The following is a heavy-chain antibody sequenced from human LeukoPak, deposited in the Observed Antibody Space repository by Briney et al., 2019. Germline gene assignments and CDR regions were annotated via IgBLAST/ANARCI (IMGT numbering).Heavy chain of an antibody. CDR1: GFTVSSNY. CDR2: IYSGGST. Sequence: GGSLRLSCAASGFTVSSNYMSWVRQAPGKGLEWVSVIYSGGSTYYADSVKGRFTISRDNSKNTLSLQMNSLRAEDTAVYYCTGEVVWGYGMDVWGQGTTVTVSS. CDR3: TGEVVWGYGMDV. D-gene: IGHD3-22*01. V-gene: IGHV3-53*01. J-gene: IGHJ6*02.